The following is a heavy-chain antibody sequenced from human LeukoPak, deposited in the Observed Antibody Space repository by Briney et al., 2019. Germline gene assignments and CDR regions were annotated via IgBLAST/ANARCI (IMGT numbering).Heavy chain of an antibody. V-gene: IGHV3-48*01. D-gene: IGHD5-12*01. Sequence: GGSLRLSCAASGFTFSSYAMNWVRQAPGKGLEWLSYIGTSSSTIYYADSVKGRFTISRDNAKSSLYLQLNSLRAEDTAVYYCARDGGYSGYVLHDFWGQGTLVTVSS. CDR2: IGTSSSTI. CDR1: GFTFSSYA. J-gene: IGHJ4*02. CDR3: ARDGGYSGYVLHDF.